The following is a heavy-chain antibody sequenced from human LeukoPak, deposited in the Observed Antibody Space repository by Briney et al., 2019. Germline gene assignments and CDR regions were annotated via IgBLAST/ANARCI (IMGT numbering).Heavy chain of an antibody. CDR3: ARPRGCGSSRCNNFDY. CDR2: IIPIFGTA. Sequence: SVKVSCKASGGTFSSYAISWVRQAPGQGLEWMGGIIPIFGTANYAQKFQGRVTITADESTSTAYMELSSLRSEDTAVYYCARPRGCGSSRCNNFDYWGQGTLVTVSS. J-gene: IGHJ4*02. V-gene: IGHV1-69*01. D-gene: IGHD2-2*01. CDR1: GGTFSSYA.